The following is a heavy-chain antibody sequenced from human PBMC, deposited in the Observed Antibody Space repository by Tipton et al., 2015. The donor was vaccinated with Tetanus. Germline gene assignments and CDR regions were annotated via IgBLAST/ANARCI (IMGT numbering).Heavy chain of an antibody. CDR3: ARHMDDSSGLRYNWFDP. CDR2: IYYSGST. J-gene: IGHJ5*02. D-gene: IGHD3-22*01. CDR1: GGSISSSSYY. Sequence: TLSLTCTVSGGSISSSSYYWGWIRQPPGKGLEWIGSIYYSGSTYYNPSLKSRVTISVDTSKTQFSLKLSSVTAADTAVYYCARHMDDSSGLRYNWFDPWGQGTLVTVSS. V-gene: IGHV4-39*01.